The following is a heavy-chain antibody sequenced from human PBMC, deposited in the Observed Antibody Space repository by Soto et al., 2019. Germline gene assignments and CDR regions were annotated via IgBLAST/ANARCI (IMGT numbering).Heavy chain of an antibody. CDR1: GYTFTSYY. CDR3: ARDLGRAGYSSSWSHFDY. D-gene: IGHD6-13*01. V-gene: IGHV1-46*01. J-gene: IGHJ4*02. CDR2: INPSGGST. Sequence: GASVKVSCKASGYTFTSYYMDWVRQAPGQGLEWMGIINPSGGSTSYAQKFQGRVTMTRDTSTSTVYMELSSLRSEDTAVYFCARDLGRAGYSSSWSHFDYCGQGPLVTACS.